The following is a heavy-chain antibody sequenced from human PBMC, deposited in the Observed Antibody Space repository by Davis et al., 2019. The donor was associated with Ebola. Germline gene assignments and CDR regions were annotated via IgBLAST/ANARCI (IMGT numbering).Heavy chain of an antibody. J-gene: IGHJ4*02. CDR3: ARGRWLQLVVDY. Sequence: GGSLRLSCAASGFTFSSYSMNWVRQAPGKGLEWVSYISSSGSTIYYADSVKGRFTISRDNAKNSLYLQMNSLRAEDTAVYYCARGRWLQLVVDYWGQGTLVTVSS. V-gene: IGHV3-48*04. CDR2: ISSSGSTI. CDR1: GFTFSSYS. D-gene: IGHD5-24*01.